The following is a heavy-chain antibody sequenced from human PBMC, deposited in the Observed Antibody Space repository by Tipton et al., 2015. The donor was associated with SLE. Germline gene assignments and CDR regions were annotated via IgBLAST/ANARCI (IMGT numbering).Heavy chain of an antibody. V-gene: IGHV3-23*01. Sequence: GSLRLSCAASGFTFRTYSMAWVRQSPGKGLEWVSLISGGCGHTQYADSVRGRFTISRDNSKNTLSRQLNTRRAEDTAIYYCAKDRGYGPPSRGLYDYYYYGMDVWGQGTTVTVSS. CDR1: GFTFRTYS. CDR2: ISGGCGHT. J-gene: IGHJ6*02. CDR3: AKDRGYGPPSRGLYDYYYYGMDV. D-gene: IGHD5-18*01.